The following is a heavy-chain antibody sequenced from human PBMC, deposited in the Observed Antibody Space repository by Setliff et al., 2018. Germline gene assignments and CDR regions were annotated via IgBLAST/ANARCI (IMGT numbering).Heavy chain of an antibody. D-gene: IGHD4-4*01. V-gene: IGHV3-11*04. J-gene: IGHJ4*02. CDR3: ARRGTTAFDF. CDR1: GFTFSDYY. Sequence: GGSLRLSCAASGFTFSDYYMSWIRQAPGKGLEWVSHISSGGSGIYYADSVRGRFTISRDNAKNTLYLEMNNLRAEDSAVYYCARRGTTAFDFWGLGTLVTVSS. CDR2: ISSGGSGI.